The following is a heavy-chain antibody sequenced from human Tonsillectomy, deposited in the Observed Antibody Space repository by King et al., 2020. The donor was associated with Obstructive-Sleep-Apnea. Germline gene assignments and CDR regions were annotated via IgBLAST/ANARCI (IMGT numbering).Heavy chain of an antibody. Sequence: VQLVESGGGVVQPGGSLRLSCAASGFTFSSYAMHWVRQAPGKGLEWVALTSYDGTHEYYADSVKGRFTISRDNSKNTLFLQMNRLKAEDTAVYYYARDGTYYYDSTGYYYPDYWGQGALVTVSS. V-gene: IGHV3-30*04. CDR2: TSYDGTHE. CDR1: GFTFSSYA. CDR3: ARDGTYYYDSTGYYYPDY. D-gene: IGHD3-22*01. J-gene: IGHJ4*02.